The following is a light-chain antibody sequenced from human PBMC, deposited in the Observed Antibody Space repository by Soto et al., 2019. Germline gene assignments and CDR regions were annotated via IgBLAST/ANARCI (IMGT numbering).Light chain of an antibody. Sequence: QSVLTQPPSVSGAPGQRVTISCTGSSSNIGAGYDVHWYQQFLGTAPKLLIYGNTNRPSGVPDRFSGSKSGTSASLAITGLQAEDEADYYCQSYDSSLSGHVVFGGGTKVTVL. CDR1: SSNIGAGYD. CDR3: QSYDSSLSGHVV. CDR2: GNT. J-gene: IGLJ2*01. V-gene: IGLV1-40*01.